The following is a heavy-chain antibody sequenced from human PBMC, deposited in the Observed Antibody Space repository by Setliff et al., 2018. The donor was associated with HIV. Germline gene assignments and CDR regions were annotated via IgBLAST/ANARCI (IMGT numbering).Heavy chain of an antibody. Sequence: ASVKVSCKASGYTFTGYYIHWVRQAPGQGLEWMGWINPNSDDTIYAQTFQCRVTMTRDTSTSTAYMELSRLRSDETAVYYCARTEYFDFWSGPRGFDPWGQGTLVTVSS. J-gene: IGHJ5*02. D-gene: IGHD3-3*01. CDR2: INPNSDDT. CDR1: GYTFTGYY. V-gene: IGHV1-2*02. CDR3: ARTEYFDFWSGPRGFDP.